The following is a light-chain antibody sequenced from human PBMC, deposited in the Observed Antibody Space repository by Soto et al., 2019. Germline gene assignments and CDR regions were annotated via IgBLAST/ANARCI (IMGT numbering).Light chain of an antibody. V-gene: IGLV1-44*01. CDR1: NSNIASNS. CDR3: TSYGGRDNLM. Sequence: QSAPTQPPSASGTPGQRVTITCYGDNSNIASNSVNWYQQLPGTAPKLLIYSDNRRPSGVPDRFSASKSGASAFLTISGLQSDDEADYYCTSYGGRDNLMFGGGTKLTVL. CDR2: SDN. J-gene: IGLJ3*02.